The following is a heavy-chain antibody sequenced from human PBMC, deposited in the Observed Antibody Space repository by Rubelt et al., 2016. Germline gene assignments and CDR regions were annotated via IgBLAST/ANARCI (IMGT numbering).Heavy chain of an antibody. CDR2: ISHSGST. D-gene: IGHD5-12*01. J-gene: IGHJ3*02. V-gene: IGHV4-59*08. CDR3: ARTSGYNYDEAFDI. Sequence: HVQLQESGPGLAKPSETLSLTCTVSGGSITAYYWSWIRQSPGRGLEWIGYISHSGSTDYNPSLKSRVTISVDTSKKQFSLKVRSVTAADTAVYYCARTSGYNYDEAFDIWGQGTMVTVSS. CDR1: GGSITAYY.